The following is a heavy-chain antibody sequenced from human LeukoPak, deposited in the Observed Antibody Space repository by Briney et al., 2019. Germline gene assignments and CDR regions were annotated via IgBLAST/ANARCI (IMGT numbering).Heavy chain of an antibody. D-gene: IGHD3-22*01. CDR1: GGSISSYY. Sequence: SETLSLTCTVSGGSISSYYWSWIRQPPGKGLEWIGYIYYSGSTNYNPSLKSRVTISVDTSKNQFSLKLSSVTAADTAVYYCARERGDSSGYYLDYWGQGTLVTVSS. CDR3: ARERGDSSGYYLDY. CDR2: IYYSGST. J-gene: IGHJ4*02. V-gene: IGHV4-59*01.